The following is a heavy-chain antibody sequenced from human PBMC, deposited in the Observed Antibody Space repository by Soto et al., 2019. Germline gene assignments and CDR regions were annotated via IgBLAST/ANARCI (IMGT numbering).Heavy chain of an antibody. CDR2: ISSSGSTI. CDR3: ALQYYYDTVDV. D-gene: IGHD3-22*01. J-gene: IGHJ6*02. CDR1: GFIFRSYE. Sequence: GGSLRLFCAASGFIFRSYEMSWVRQAPGKGLEWVSYISSSGSTIYYADSVKSRFTISRDNAKNSLYLQMNSLRAEDTAVYYCALQYYYDTVDVWGQGTTVTVS. V-gene: IGHV3-48*03.